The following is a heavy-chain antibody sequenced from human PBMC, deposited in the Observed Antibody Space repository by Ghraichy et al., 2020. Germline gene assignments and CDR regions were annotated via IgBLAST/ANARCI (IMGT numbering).Heavy chain of an antibody. CDR3: ARETGMAATTGYFDY. V-gene: IGHV4-61*03. Sequence: GSLRLSCTVSGGSVSSGNYYWSWMRQPPGKGLEWIGYVYYSGSTNYNASLKSRVIISIDTSKNRFSLKLSSVTAADTAMYYCARETGMAATTGYFDYWGQGSLVTVSS. CDR1: GGSVSSGNYY. CDR2: VYYSGST. D-gene: IGHD2-15*01. J-gene: IGHJ4*02.